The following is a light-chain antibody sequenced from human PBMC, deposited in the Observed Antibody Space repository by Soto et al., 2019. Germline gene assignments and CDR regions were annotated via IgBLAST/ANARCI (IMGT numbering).Light chain of an antibody. CDR1: SSDVGNYNL. V-gene: IGLV2-23*02. Sequence: QSALTQPASVSGSPGQSITISCTGTSSDVGNYNLVSWYQQVPGKVPKLIIYEVIQRPSGVSNRFSGSKSGNTASLTISGLQPEDEGDYYFCSYAGSTALFGGGTELTVL. CDR3: CSYAGSTAL. CDR2: EVI. J-gene: IGLJ2*01.